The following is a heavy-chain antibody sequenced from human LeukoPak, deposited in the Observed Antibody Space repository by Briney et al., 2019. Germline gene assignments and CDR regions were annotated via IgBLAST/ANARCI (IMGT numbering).Heavy chain of an antibody. CDR3: ARARRIVATSLDY. CDR1: GYTFTSYD. D-gene: IGHD5-12*01. CDR2: MNPNSGNT. J-gene: IGHJ4*02. Sequence: ASVKVSCKASGYTFTSYDINWVRQATGQGLEWMGWMNPNSGNTGYAQKFQGRVTITRNTSISTAYMELSSLRSEDTAVYYCARARRIVATSLDYWGQGTLVTVSS. V-gene: IGHV1-8*03.